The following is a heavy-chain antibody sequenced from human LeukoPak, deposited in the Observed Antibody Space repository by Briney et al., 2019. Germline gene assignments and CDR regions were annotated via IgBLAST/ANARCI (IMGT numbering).Heavy chain of an antibody. CDR3: ASHSTFVGGATESIDY. Sequence: GGSLRLSCAASEFTFNNYWMHWVRHAPGKGLVWVSRTNSDGSHTDYADSVKGRFTISRDNAKNTLYLQMNSLRAEDTAVYYCASHSTFVGGATESIDYWGQGTLVTVSS. CDR1: EFTFNNYW. CDR2: TNSDGSHT. D-gene: IGHD1-26*01. J-gene: IGHJ4*02. V-gene: IGHV3-74*01.